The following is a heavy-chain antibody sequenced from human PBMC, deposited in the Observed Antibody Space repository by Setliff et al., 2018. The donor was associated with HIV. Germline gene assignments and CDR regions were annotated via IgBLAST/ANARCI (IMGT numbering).Heavy chain of an antibody. V-gene: IGHV4-61*02. CDR1: GGSISGAGYY. J-gene: IGHJ6*02. CDR3: ARGIFGVEYYYYQRYGVDV. D-gene: IGHD3-3*01. Sequence: KASETLSLTCTVSGGSISGAGYYWSWIRQPAGKGLEWIGRISTSGNTNYNPSLKSRVTISVDTSKKQFSLNLSSVTAAGTAVYYCARGIFGVEYYYYQRYGVDVWGQGTTVTVSS. CDR2: ISTSGNT.